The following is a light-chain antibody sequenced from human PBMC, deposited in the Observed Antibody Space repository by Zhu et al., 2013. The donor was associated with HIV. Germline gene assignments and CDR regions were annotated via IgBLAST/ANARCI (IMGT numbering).Light chain of an antibody. CDR2: EVS. V-gene: IGLV2-14*02. Sequence: QSALTQPASVSGSPGQSITISCTGTSSDIGSYNLVSWYQQYPGKAPKLIIYEVSNRPSGVPGRFSGSKSANTASLTISGLQAEDEADYFCASYTATNTPLVFGGGTKLTVL. J-gene: IGLJ3*02. CDR3: ASYTATNTPLV. CDR1: SSDIGSYNL.